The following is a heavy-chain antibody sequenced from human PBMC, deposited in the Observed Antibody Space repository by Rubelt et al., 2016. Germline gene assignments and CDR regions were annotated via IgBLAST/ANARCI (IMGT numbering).Heavy chain of an antibody. CDR2: IYYSGST. V-gene: IGHV4-39*07. CDR3: ARELRWSNYGGNWFDP. J-gene: IGHJ5*02. CDR1: GGSISSSSYY. D-gene: IGHD4-11*01. Sequence: QLQLQESGPGLVKPSETLSLTCTVSGGSISSSSYYWGWIRQPPGKGLEWIGSIYYSGSTYYNPSLCGRFTISVDTSKMQLSLMLCSVTAADTAVYYCARELRWSNYGGNWFDPWGQGTLVTVSS.